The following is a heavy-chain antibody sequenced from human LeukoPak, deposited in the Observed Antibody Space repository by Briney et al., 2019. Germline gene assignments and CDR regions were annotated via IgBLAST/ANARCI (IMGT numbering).Heavy chain of an antibody. CDR2: ISNSRSDI. CDR1: GFTVSSYT. D-gene: IGHD5-18*01. Sequence: GGSLRLSCAASGFTVSSYTMNWVRQPPGKGLERVASISNSRSDIYYADSVKGRFTITRDNAKNSLYLQMNSLRAEDTAVYYCARIYSYGLLDYWGPGTLVTVSS. V-gene: IGHV3-21*01. CDR3: ARIYSYGLLDY. J-gene: IGHJ4*02.